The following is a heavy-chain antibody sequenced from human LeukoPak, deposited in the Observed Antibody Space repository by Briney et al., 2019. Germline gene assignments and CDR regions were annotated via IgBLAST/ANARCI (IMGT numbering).Heavy chain of an antibody. CDR1: GFTFSSYG. D-gene: IGHD4-17*01. CDR3: AKGPDTVTTEIDAFDI. Sequence: GGSLRLSCAASGFTFSSYGMHWVRQAPGRGLEWVAVISYDGSNKYYADSVKGRFTISRDNSKNTLYLQMNSLRAEDTAVYYCAKGPDTVTTEIDAFDIWGQGTMVTVS. CDR2: ISYDGSNK. V-gene: IGHV3-30*18. J-gene: IGHJ3*02.